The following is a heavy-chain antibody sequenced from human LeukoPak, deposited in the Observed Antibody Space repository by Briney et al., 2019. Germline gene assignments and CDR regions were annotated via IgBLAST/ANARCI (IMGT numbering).Heavy chain of an antibody. J-gene: IGHJ4*01. V-gene: IGHV3-74*01. CDR1: GFTFSRYW. D-gene: IGHD4-11*01. CDR2: INTDGRTI. CDR3: VRSAFLTTEFYFDY. Sequence: GGSLRPSCAASGFTFSRYWMHWVRQAPGKGLVWVSRINTDGRTITYADSVKGRFTISRDNAKNTLYLQMNSLRAEDTAVYYCVRSAFLTTEFYFDYWGHGTLVTVSS.